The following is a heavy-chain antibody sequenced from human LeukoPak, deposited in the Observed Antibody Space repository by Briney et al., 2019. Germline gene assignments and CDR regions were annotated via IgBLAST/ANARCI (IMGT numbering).Heavy chain of an antibody. Sequence: AGESLRLSCAASGFAFRTYAMSWVRQAPGKGLEGVSAISGSGDKTFYAESVRGRFTISRDNSKNTLYLQMNSLRAEDTAVYYCAKDLNYGFDSWGQGTLVTVSS. V-gene: IGHV3-23*01. J-gene: IGHJ4*02. D-gene: IGHD3-10*01. CDR1: GFAFRTYA. CDR3: AKDLNYGFDS. CDR2: ISGSGDKT.